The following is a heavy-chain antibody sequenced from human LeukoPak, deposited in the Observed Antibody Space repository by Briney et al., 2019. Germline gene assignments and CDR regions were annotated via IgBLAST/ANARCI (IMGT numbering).Heavy chain of an antibody. CDR2: IYYSGST. CDR1: GGSISSSGYY. V-gene: IGHV4-31*03. Sequence: SETLSLTCTVSGGSISSSGYYWSWIRQHPGKGLEWIGYIYYSGSTYYNPSLKSRVTISVDTSKNQFSLKLSSVTAADTAVYYCARVSRPVFAIVVVPAFDIWGQGTMVTVSS. J-gene: IGHJ3*02. CDR3: ARVSRPVFAIVVVPAFDI. D-gene: IGHD3-22*01.